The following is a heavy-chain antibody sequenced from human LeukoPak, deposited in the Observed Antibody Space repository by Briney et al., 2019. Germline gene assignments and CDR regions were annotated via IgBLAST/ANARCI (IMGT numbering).Heavy chain of an antibody. V-gene: IGHV4-4*02. D-gene: IGHD1-26*01. Sequence: SETLSLTCAVSGGSVSVSNWWMWVRQSPQKGLESIAEIYHTGSINYNPSLKSRVTISVDKSKNQFSLELTSVTAADTAVYYCAGRGGGSYFLDYWGQGTLVTVSS. J-gene: IGHJ4*02. CDR1: GGSVSVSNW. CDR3: AGRGGGSYFLDY. CDR2: IYHTGSI.